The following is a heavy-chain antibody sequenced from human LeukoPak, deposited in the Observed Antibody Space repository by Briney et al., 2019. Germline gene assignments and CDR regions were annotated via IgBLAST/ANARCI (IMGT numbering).Heavy chain of an antibody. D-gene: IGHD4-23*01. CDR1: GGSISSGGYY. V-gene: IGHV4-31*03. Sequence: PSETLSLTCTVSGGSISSGGYYWSWIRQHPGKGLEWIGYIYYSGSTYYNPSLKSRVTISVDTSKNQFSLKLSSVTAADTAVYYCARGIRGGNSQNFDYWGQGTLVTVSS. J-gene: IGHJ4*02. CDR3: ARGIRGGNSQNFDY. CDR2: IYYSGST.